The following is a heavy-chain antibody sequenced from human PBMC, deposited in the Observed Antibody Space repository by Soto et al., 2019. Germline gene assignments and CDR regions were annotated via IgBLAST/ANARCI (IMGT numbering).Heavy chain of an antibody. V-gene: IGHV3-15*01. CDR2: IKSKTDGGTT. Sequence: GGSLRLSCAASGFTFSNAWMSWVRQAPGKGLEWVGRIKSKTDGGTTDYAAPVKGRFTISRDDSKNTLYLQMNSLKTEDTAVYYCTTDQRTGNKDDFDYWGQGTLVTVSS. J-gene: IGHJ4*02. CDR1: GFTFSNAW. CDR3: TTDQRTGNKDDFDY. D-gene: IGHD3-10*01.